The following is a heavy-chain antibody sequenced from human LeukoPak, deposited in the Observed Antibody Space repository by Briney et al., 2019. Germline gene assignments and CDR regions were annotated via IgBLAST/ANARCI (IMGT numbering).Heavy chain of an antibody. Sequence: GASVTVSCTASGGTFSSYAISWVRQAPGQGLEWMGGIIPIFGTANCAQKFQGRVTITADESTSTAYMELSSLRSEDTAVYYCASGYSSGWSYYYYGMDVWGQGTTVTVSS. J-gene: IGHJ6*02. CDR3: ASGYSSGWSYYYYGMDV. V-gene: IGHV1-69*13. CDR2: IIPIFGTA. CDR1: GGTFSSYA. D-gene: IGHD6-19*01.